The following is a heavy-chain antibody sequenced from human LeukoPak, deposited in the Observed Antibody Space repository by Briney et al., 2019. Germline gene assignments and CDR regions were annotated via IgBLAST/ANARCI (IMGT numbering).Heavy chain of an antibody. D-gene: IGHD5-24*01. CDR3: ARAGEMRYMDA. Sequence: GGSLRLSCAASGFSFSNYAMNWVRQAPGKGLEWVSYISRSSSHLYYADSVKGRFTISRHNAKNSLYLQMNSLRADDTAIYYCARAGEMRYMDAWGKGAAVTVSS. J-gene: IGHJ6*03. CDR2: ISRSSSHL. CDR1: GFSFSNYA. V-gene: IGHV3-21*01.